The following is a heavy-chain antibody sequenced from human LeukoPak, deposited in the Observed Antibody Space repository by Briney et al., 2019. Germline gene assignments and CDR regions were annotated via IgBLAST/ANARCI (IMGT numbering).Heavy chain of an antibody. CDR1: GGTFSRYA. D-gene: IGHD1-1*01. J-gene: IGHJ4*02. CDR2: IIPMFGIA. V-gene: IGHV1-69*13. CDR3: ARRQGTTLSFDY. Sequence: ASVKVSCKASGGTFSRYAISWVRQAPGQGLEWMGGIIPMFGIANYAQKFQGRVTITADESTSTAYMVLRSLRSDDTAVYYCARRQGTTLSFDYWGQGTLVTVSS.